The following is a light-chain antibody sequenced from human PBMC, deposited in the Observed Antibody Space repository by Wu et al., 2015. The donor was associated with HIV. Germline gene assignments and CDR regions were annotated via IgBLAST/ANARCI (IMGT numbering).Light chain of an antibody. V-gene: IGKV3-15*01. CDR1: QSVSSN. J-gene: IGKJ1*01. CDR3: QQYNNWPLR. Sequence: VVMTQSPATLSVSSGERATLSCRASQSVSSNLAWYQQKPGQAPRLLIYGASTRATGIPARFSGSGSGTEFTLTISSMQSEDFAVYYCQQYNNWPLRFGQGTKVEIK. CDR2: GAS.